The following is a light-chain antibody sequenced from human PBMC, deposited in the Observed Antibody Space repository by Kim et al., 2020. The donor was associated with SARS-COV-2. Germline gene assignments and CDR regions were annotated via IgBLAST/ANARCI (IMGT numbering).Light chain of an antibody. J-gene: IGLJ2*01. CDR1: SIGGEG. CDR3: QVWDSSDDHRVV. Sequence: GRSPTVTYGGTSIGGEGVHWYQQKPVQSPVLVISYDSVRPSGIPERFSGSNSGNTATVTISRVEAGDEADYYCQVWDSSDDHRVVFGGGTQLTVL. V-gene: IGLV3-21*04. CDR2: YDS.